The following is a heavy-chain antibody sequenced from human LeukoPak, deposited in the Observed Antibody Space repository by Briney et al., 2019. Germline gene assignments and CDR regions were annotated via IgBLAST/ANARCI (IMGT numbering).Heavy chain of an antibody. CDR1: GGSISSSSYY. V-gene: IGHV4-39*01. D-gene: IGHD2-15*01. CDR3: ARFPPPHCNGGSCSLDY. Sequence: PSETLSLTCTVSGGSISSSSYYWGWIRQPPGKGLEWIGSIYYSGSTYYNPSLKSRVTISVDTSKNQFSLKLSSVTAADTAVYYCARFPPPHCNGGSCSLDYWGQGTLVTVSS. J-gene: IGHJ4*02. CDR2: IYYSGST.